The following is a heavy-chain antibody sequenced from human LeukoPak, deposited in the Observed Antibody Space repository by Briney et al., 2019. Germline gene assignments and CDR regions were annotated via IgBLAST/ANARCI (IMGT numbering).Heavy chain of an antibody. CDR3: ARRMDNDY. D-gene: IGHD2-8*01. Sequence: GRSLRLSCAASGFTFSSYAMHWVRQAPGKGLEWVAVISYDGSNKYYADSVKGRFTISRDNSKNTLYLQMNSLRAEDTAVYYCARRMDNDYWGQGTLVTVSS. V-gene: IGHV3-30-3*01. CDR2: ISYDGSNK. CDR1: GFTFSSYA. J-gene: IGHJ4*02.